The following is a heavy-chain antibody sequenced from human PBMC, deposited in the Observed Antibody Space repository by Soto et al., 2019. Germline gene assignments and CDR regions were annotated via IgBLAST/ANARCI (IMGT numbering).Heavy chain of an antibody. J-gene: IGHJ4*02. D-gene: IGHD4-17*01. CDR3: ARRYGASFDY. CDR2: IYYSGST. CDR1: GGSISSFD. V-gene: IGHV4-59*01. Sequence: PSETLSLTCTVSGGSISSFDWNWIRQSPGKGLEWIGYIYYSGSTNYNPSLKSRVTISVDTSKNQFSLKLSSVTAADTAVYYCARRYGASFDYWGQGTLVTVSS.